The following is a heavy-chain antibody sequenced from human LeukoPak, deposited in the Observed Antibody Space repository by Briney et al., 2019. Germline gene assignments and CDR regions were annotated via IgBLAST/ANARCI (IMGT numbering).Heavy chain of an antibody. CDR1: GYTFTGYY. V-gene: IGHV1-2*02. Sequence: ASVKVSCKASGYTFTGYYMHWVRQAPGQGLEWMGWINPNSGGTNYAQKFQGRVTTTRDTSISTAYMELSRLRTDDTAVYYCARVGYYDSSGHKGNAFDIWGQGTMVTVSS. CDR2: INPNSGGT. D-gene: IGHD3-22*01. CDR3: ARVGYYDSSGHKGNAFDI. J-gene: IGHJ3*02.